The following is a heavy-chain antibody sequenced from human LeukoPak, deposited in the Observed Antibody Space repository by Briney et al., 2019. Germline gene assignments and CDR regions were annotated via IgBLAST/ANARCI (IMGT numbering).Heavy chain of an antibody. CDR1: GYTFTDYF. Sequence: ASVKVSCKASGYTFTDYFLHWVQQAPGQGLEWMGWIGPNNGVTNYAQKFQGKVTMTRDTSINTAYMEVSSLRSDDTAVYYCARDIRPRVESFDYWGQGTLVTVSS. J-gene: IGHJ4*02. D-gene: IGHD3-3*01. V-gene: IGHV1-2*02. CDR3: ARDIRPRVESFDY. CDR2: IGPNNGVT.